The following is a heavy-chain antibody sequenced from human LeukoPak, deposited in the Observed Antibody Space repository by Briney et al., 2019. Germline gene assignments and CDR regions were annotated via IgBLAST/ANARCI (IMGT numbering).Heavy chain of an antibody. CDR1: GFTFNNYA. V-gene: IGHV3-23*01. CDR3: AKGGYSAYDSSFDY. J-gene: IGHJ4*02. D-gene: IGHD5-12*01. CDR2: ISGGGGST. Sequence: QSGGSLRLSCATSGFTFNNYAMSWVRQAPGKGLEWVSAISGGGGSTYYADSVRGRFTISRDNSKNTLYLQMNSLRAEDTAVYYCAKGGYSAYDSSFDYWGQGTLVTVSS.